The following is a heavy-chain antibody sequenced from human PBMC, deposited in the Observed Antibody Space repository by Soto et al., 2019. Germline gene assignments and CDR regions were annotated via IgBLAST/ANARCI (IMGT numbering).Heavy chain of an antibody. CDR2: INAGNGNT. D-gene: IGHD6-6*01. CDR3: ARSSSSSVDWFDP. Sequence: GASVKVSCKASGYTFTSYAIHWVRQAPGQRLEWMGWINAGNGNTKYSQKFQGRVTITRDTSASTAYMELSSLRSEDTAVYYCARSSSSSVDWFDPWGQGTLVTVS. J-gene: IGHJ5*02. V-gene: IGHV1-3*01. CDR1: GYTFTSYA.